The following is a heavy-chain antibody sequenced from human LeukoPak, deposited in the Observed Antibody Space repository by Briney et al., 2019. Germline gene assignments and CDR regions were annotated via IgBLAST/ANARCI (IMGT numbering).Heavy chain of an antibody. Sequence: GGSLRLSCAASGFTFSSYAMSWVRQAPGKGLEWVSAISGSGSSTYYADSVKGRFTISRDNSRNTLYLQMNSLRAEDTGVYYCAKDRVLLWFGEYYFDHWGQGTLVTVSS. CDR1: GFTFSSYA. CDR3: AKDRVLLWFGEYYFDH. CDR2: ISGSGSST. D-gene: IGHD3-10*01. J-gene: IGHJ4*02. V-gene: IGHV3-23*01.